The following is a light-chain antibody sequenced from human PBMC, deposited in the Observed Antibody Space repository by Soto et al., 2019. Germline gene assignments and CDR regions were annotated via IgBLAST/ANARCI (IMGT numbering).Light chain of an antibody. V-gene: IGLV2-23*01. CDR1: SSDVGGYNL. CDR3: CSFARSSTYV. J-gene: IGLJ7*01. CDR2: DGS. Sequence: QSALTQPASVSGSPGQSITISCTGTSSDVGGYNLVSWYQQHPGNAPKLMIYDGSNRPSGVSNRFFGSKSGNTASLTISGLQAEDEADYYCCSFARSSTYVFGGGTQLTVL.